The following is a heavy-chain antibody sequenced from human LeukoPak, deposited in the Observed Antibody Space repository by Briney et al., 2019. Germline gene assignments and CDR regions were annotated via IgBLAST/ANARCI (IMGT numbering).Heavy chain of an antibody. CDR1: GFTFSSYS. CDR2: ISSSSSYI. Sequence: PGGSLRLSCAASGFTFSSYSMNWVRQAPGKGLEWVSSISSSSSYISYADSVKGRFTISRDNAKNSLYLEMNSLRAEDTAVYYCARDRVTGLRFLEWLSNDAFDIWGQGTMVTVSS. CDR3: ARDRVTGLRFLEWLSNDAFDI. J-gene: IGHJ3*02. V-gene: IGHV3-21*01. D-gene: IGHD3-3*01.